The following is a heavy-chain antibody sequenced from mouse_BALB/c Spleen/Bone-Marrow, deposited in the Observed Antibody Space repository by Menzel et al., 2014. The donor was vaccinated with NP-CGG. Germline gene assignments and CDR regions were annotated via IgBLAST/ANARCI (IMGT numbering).Heavy chain of an antibody. CDR1: GYTFSSYW. V-gene: IGHV1-9*01. CDR3: ATARATWFAY. J-gene: IGHJ3*01. D-gene: IGHD3-2*01. CDR2: FLPGSGST. Sequence: VQLQQSGAELMKPGASVKISCKATGYTFSSYWIEWVKQRPGHGLEWIGEFLPGSGSTNYNEKFKGKATFTADTSSNTAYMQLSSLTSEDSAVYYCATARATWFAYWGQGTLVTVSA.